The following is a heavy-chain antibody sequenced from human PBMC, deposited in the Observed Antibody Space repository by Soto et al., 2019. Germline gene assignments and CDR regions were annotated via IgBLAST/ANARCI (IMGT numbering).Heavy chain of an antibody. V-gene: IGHV3-48*03. CDR2: ISTSGSTI. D-gene: IGHD3-10*01. CDR1: GFTFSTYE. J-gene: IGHJ4*02. Sequence: GGSLRLSCAASGFTFSTYEFNWVRQAPGRGLEWISYISTSGSTIFYADSVKGRFTISRDNAKNSLFLQMNSLRAEDTAVYYCVREVRRDFDYWGQGTPVTVSS. CDR3: VREVRRDFDY.